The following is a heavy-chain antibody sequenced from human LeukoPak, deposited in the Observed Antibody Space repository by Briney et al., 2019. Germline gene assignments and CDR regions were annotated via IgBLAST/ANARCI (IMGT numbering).Heavy chain of an antibody. Sequence: GESLKISCKGSGYSFTTYWIGWVRQMPGKGLEWMGIIFPGDSETIYSPSFQGQVTISADKSISTAYLQWSSLKASDTAMYYCARLMGVVGPIDYWGQGTLVTVSS. CDR3: ARLMGVVGPIDY. CDR2: IFPGDSET. J-gene: IGHJ4*02. CDR1: GYSFTTYW. D-gene: IGHD2-15*01. V-gene: IGHV5-51*01.